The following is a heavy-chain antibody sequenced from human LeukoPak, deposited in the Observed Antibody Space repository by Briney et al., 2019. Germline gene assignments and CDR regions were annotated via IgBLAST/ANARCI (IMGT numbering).Heavy chain of an antibody. CDR3: ASYSGYDKTFDY. J-gene: IGHJ4*02. D-gene: IGHD5-12*01. V-gene: IGHV4-59*01. CDR2: IYYSGST. Sequence: PSETLSLTCTVSGGSISSYYWSWIRQPPGKGLEWIGYIYYSGSTNYNPSLKSRVTISVDTSKNQFSLKLSSVTAADTAVYYCASYSGYDKTFDYRGQGTLVTVSS. CDR1: GGSISSYY.